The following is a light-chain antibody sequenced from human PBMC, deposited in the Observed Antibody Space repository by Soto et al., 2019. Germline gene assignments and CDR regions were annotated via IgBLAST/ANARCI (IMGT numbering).Light chain of an antibody. Sequence: QLVLTQSPSASASLGASVRLTCTLSSVYSSYAIAWHQQQPEKGPRYLMKLNSDGSHSKGDGIPDRFSGSSSGAERYLIISSLQSEDEAYYYCQTWVTGMVFGGGTKLTVL. V-gene: IGLV4-69*01. CDR2: LNSDGSH. CDR3: QTWVTGMV. CDR1: SVYSSYA. J-gene: IGLJ3*02.